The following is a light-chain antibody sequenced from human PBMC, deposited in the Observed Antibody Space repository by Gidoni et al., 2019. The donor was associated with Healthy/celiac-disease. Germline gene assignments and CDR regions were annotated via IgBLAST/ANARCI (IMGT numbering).Light chain of an antibody. V-gene: IGKV1-39*01. J-gene: IGKJ2*01. CDR2: AAS. Sequence: DIQMTQYPSSLSASVGDRVTITCRASQSISSYFNWYQQKPGKAPKLLIYAASSLQSGVPSRFSGSGSGTDFTLTISSLQPEDFATYYCQQSYSTPQTFGQGTKLEIK. CDR1: QSISSY. CDR3: QQSYSTPQT.